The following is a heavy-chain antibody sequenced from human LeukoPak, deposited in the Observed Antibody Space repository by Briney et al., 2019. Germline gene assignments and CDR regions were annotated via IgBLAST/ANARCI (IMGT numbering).Heavy chain of an antibody. D-gene: IGHD6-13*01. CDR1: GFTFSSYA. Sequence: GGSLRLSCAASGFTFSSYAMTWVRQAPGKGLEWVSTIRATAGTTYYEDSVKGRFTISRDNSKNTQWLQMNSLRVEDTAVYYCTKGGYTTYFDYWGQGTLVTVCS. V-gene: IGHV3-23*01. CDR3: TKGGYTTYFDY. J-gene: IGHJ4*02. CDR2: IRATAGTT.